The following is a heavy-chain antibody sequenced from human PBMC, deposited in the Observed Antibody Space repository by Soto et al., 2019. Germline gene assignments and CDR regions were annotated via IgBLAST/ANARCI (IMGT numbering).Heavy chain of an antibody. J-gene: IGHJ6*02. D-gene: IGHD3-10*01. V-gene: IGHV4-59*01. CDR2: IYYSGST. Sequence: SETLSLTCTASACSISSYFWSSIRQPPGKGLEWIGYIYYSGSTNYNPSLKSRVTISVDTSKNQFSLKLSSVTAADTAVYGELRLAIVRGYYYYGLDVWGQGTLVT. CDR3: LRLAIVRGYYYYGLDV. CDR1: ACSISSYF.